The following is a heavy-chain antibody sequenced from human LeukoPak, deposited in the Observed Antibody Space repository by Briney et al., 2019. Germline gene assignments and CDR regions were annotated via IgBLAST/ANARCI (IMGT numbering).Heavy chain of an antibody. CDR1: GYTFTSYG. V-gene: IGHV1-18*04. Sequence: GASVKVSCKASGYTFTSYGISWVRQAPGQGLEWMGWISAYNGNTNYAQKLQGRVTMTTDTSTSTAYTELRSLRSDDTAVYYCARDRSYYYGSGSFYYYGMDVWGKGTTVTVSS. CDR2: ISAYNGNT. CDR3: ARDRSYYYGSGSFYYYGMDV. J-gene: IGHJ6*04. D-gene: IGHD3-10*01.